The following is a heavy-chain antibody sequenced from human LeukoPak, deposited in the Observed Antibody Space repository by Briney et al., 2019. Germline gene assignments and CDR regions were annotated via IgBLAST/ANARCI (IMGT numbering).Heavy chain of an antibody. D-gene: IGHD5-18*01. CDR1: GYTFSNYG. V-gene: IGHV1-18*01. J-gene: IGHJ4*02. Sequence: GASVKVSCKASGYTFSNYGISWVRQAPGQGLEWMGWISAYDGNTDYAQNLQGRVTMTTDTSTSTAYMELRSLRSDDTAVYYCARAVRGYSYAYLPYWGQGTLVTVSS. CDR2: ISAYDGNT. CDR3: ARAVRGYSYAYLPY.